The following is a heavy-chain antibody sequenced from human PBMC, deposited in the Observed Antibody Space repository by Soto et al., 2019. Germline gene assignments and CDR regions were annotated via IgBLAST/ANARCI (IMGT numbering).Heavy chain of an antibody. D-gene: IGHD3-3*01. V-gene: IGHV3-30-3*01. J-gene: IGHJ6*02. CDR3: ARGPGRFLEWFSDYYYYYGMDV. CDR1: GFTFSSYA. Sequence: PGGSLRLSCAASGFTFSSYAMHWVRQAPGKGLEWVAVISYDGGNKYYADSVKGRFTISRDNSKNTLYLQMNSLRAEDTAVYYCARGPGRFLEWFSDYYYYYGMDVWGQGTTVTVSS. CDR2: ISYDGGNK.